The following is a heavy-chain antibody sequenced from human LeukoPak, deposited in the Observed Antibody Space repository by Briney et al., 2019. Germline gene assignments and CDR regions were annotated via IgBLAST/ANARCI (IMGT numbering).Heavy chain of an antibody. CDR2: ISSSSSTI. D-gene: IGHD6-13*01. CDR1: GFTFSSYS. Sequence: PGGSMRLSCAASGFTFSSYSMNWVRQAPGKGLEWVSYISSSSSTIYYAGSVKGRFTISRDNAKNSLYLQMNSLRAEDTAVYYCATDRYSTFDYWGQGILVTVSS. J-gene: IGHJ4*02. V-gene: IGHV3-48*01. CDR3: ATDRYSTFDY.